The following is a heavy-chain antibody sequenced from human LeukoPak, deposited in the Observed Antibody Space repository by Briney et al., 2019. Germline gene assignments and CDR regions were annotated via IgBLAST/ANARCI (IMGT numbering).Heavy chain of an antibody. CDR3: ARYYGSGSYDLPYYYYGMDV. CDR1: GGSISSYY. CDR2: IYYSGST. V-gene: IGHV4-59*01. D-gene: IGHD3-10*01. Sequence: PSETLSLTCTVSGGSISSYYWSWIRQPPGKGLEWIGYIYYSGSTNYNPSLKSRVTISVDTSKNQFSLKLSSVTVADTAVYYCARYYGSGSYDLPYYYYGMDVWGQGTTVTVSS. J-gene: IGHJ6*02.